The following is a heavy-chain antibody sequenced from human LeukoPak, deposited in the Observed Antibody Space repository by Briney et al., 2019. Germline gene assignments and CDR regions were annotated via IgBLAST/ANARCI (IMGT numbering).Heavy chain of an antibody. V-gene: IGHV4-59*08. CDR1: GGSISSYY. CDR3: ARHLRMGHADWYFDL. Sequence: PSETLSLTCTASGGSISSYYWSWLRQPPGKGLEWIGYIYSSGSTNYNPSLKSRLTISVDTSKNQFSLKLSSVTAADTAVYYCARHLRMGHADWYFDLWGRGTLVAVSS. J-gene: IGHJ2*01. D-gene: IGHD2-8*01. CDR2: IYSSGST.